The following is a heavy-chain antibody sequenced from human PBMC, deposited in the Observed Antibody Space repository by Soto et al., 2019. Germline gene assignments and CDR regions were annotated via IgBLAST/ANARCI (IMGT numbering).Heavy chain of an antibody. CDR2: IYYRGNT. D-gene: IGHD1-26*01. CDR1: GGSISIDDYY. V-gene: IGHV4-31*03. CDR3: ARGWEYYGMDV. J-gene: IGHJ6*02. Sequence: PSETLSLTCTFSGGSISIDDYYWNWIRQRPGKGLEWIGNIYYRGNTNYNPSLKSRIIMSMDMSENQFSLKLTSVTAADTAVYYCARGWEYYGMDVWGQGTTVTVSS.